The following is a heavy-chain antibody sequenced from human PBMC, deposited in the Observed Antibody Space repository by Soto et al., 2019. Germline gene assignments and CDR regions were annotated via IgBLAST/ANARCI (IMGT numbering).Heavy chain of an antibody. V-gene: IGHV4-39*01. Sequence: SETLSLTCTVSGGSISSSSYYWGWIRQPPGKGLEWIGNVYYGGSTYYNPSLKRRVTISVETSKSQFSLKLSSVTAADTAVYYCAGGDYYHSSGYYFYYYTMDVWGKGTTVTVSS. CDR1: GGSISSSSYY. CDR2: VYYGGST. J-gene: IGHJ6*04. CDR3: AGGDYYHSSGYYFYYYTMDV. D-gene: IGHD3-22*01.